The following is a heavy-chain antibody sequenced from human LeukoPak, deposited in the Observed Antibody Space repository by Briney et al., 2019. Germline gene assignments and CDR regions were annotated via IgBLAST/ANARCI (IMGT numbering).Heavy chain of an antibody. J-gene: IGHJ4*02. V-gene: IGHV4-34*01. D-gene: IGHD5-18*01. CDR1: GGSFSGYY. CDR3: ARTGSYGHNFDY. CDR2: INHSEST. Sequence: PSETLSLTCAVYGGSFSGYYWSWIRQPPGKGLEWIGEINHSESTNYNPSLKSRVTISVDTSKNQFSLKLSSVTAADTAVYYCARTGSYGHNFDYWGQGTLVTVSS.